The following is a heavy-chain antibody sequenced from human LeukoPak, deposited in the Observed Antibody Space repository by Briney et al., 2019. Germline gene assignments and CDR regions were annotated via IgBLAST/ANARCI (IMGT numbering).Heavy chain of an antibody. J-gene: IGHJ4*02. D-gene: IGHD5-18*01. CDR2: ISGSGGST. CDR3: AKSRIRGYSYGYYY. CDR1: GFTFSSYA. V-gene: IGHV3-23*01. Sequence: GGSLRLSCAASGFTFSSYAMSWVRQAPGKGLEWVSAISGSGGSTYYADSVKGRFTISRDNSKNTLYLQMNSLRAEDTAVYYCAKSRIRGYSYGYYYWGQGTLVTVSS.